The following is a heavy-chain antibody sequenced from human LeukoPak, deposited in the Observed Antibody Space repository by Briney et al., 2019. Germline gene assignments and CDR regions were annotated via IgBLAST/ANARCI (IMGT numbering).Heavy chain of an antibody. V-gene: IGHV3-7*01. CDR1: GLSFSSYS. Sequence: GGSLRLSCAASGLSFSSYSMTWVRQAPGKGLEWVANINQDGSEKYYVDSVKGRFTFSRDNAKNSLYLQMNSLRAEDTAVYYCARDRVVSGRYYFDYWGQGTLVTVSS. CDR2: INQDGSEK. CDR3: ARDRVVSGRYYFDY. J-gene: IGHJ4*02. D-gene: IGHD5/OR15-5a*01.